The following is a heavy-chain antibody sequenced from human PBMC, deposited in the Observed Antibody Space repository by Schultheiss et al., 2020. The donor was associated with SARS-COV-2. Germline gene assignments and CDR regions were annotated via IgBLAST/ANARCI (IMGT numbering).Heavy chain of an antibody. J-gene: IGHJ4*02. CDR1: GYTFTSYY. Sequence: ASVKVSCKASGYTFTSYYMHWVRQAPGQGLEWMGWINPNSGGTNYAQKLQGRVTMTTDTSTSTAYMELRSLRSDDTAVYYCARVYCSSTSCYYYFDYWGQGTLVTVSS. CDR3: ARVYCSSTSCYYYFDY. D-gene: IGHD2-2*01. V-gene: IGHV1-2*02. CDR2: INPNSGGT.